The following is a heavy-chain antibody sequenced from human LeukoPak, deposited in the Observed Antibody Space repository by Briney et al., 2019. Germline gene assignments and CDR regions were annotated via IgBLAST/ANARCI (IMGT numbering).Heavy chain of an antibody. V-gene: IGHV1-2*02. CDR1: GYTFTDYY. D-gene: IGHD5-18*01. CDR2: INPNSGGI. Sequence: ASVKVSCKASGYTFTDYYIYWVRQAPGQGLEWMGWINPNSGGINYAQKFQGRVTMTRDTSITTAYMELSRLRSDDTAVYYCARLYSYGYYFDYWGQGTLVIVSS. CDR3: ARLYSYGYYFDY. J-gene: IGHJ4*02.